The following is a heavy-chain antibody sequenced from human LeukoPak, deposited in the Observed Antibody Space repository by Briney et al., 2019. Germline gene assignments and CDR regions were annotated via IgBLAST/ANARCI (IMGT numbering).Heavy chain of an antibody. D-gene: IGHD4-17*01. CDR2: ISYDASNK. V-gene: IGHV3-30-3*01. Sequence: PGGSLRLSCAASGFTFSKYAMHWVRQAPGKGLEWVAVISYDASNKYYADSVKGRFTISRDSYKNTLYLRMNSLRSVDTAVYYCARDDYGDYGLLDFWGQGSLVTVSS. J-gene: IGHJ4*02. CDR1: GFTFSKYA. CDR3: ARDDYGDYGLLDF.